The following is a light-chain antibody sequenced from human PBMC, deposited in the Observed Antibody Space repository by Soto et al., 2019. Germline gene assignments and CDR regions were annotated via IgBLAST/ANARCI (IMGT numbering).Light chain of an antibody. CDR1: QNLHSF. Sequence: EIVLTQSPATLSVSPGERVTLSCRASQNLHSFLNWYQQRPGQAPRPLIYDGSKRAAGVPDRISGDGSGTDYTLTISSLEPEDFAVYYCQQRSNWPPTCGQGTK. V-gene: IGKV3-11*01. CDR3: QQRSNWPPT. J-gene: IGKJ1*01. CDR2: DGS.